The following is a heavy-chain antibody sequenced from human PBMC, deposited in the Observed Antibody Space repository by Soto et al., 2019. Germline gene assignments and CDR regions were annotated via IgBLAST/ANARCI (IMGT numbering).Heavy chain of an antibody. D-gene: IGHD2-15*01. J-gene: IGHJ6*02. CDR1: GFTFSSYW. CDR2: INSDGSST. V-gene: IGHV3-74*01. Sequence: VGSLRLSCAASGFTFSSYWMHWVRQAPGKGLVWVSRINSDGSSTSYADSVKGRFTISRDNAKNTLYLQMNSLRAEDTAVYYCARGVLGYCSGGSCYGGMDVWGQGTTVTVSS. CDR3: ARGVLGYCSGGSCYGGMDV.